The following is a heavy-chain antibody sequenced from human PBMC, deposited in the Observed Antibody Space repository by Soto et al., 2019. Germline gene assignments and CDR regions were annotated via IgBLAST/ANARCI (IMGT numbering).Heavy chain of an antibody. CDR2: IWYDGSNK. V-gene: IGHV3-33*01. Sequence: VGSLRLSCAASGFTFSSYGMHWVRQAPGKGLEWVAVIWYDGSNKYYADSVKGRFTISRDNSKNTLYLQMNSLRAEDTAVYYCARDTNGDYAFDYWGQGTLVTVSS. D-gene: IGHD4-17*01. J-gene: IGHJ4*02. CDR3: ARDTNGDYAFDY. CDR1: GFTFSSYG.